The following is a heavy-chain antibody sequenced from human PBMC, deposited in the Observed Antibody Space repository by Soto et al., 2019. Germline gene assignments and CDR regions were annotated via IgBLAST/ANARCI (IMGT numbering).Heavy chain of an antibody. CDR2: VWYDGRNK. D-gene: IGHD5-12*01. J-gene: IGHJ6*02. Sequence: QVQLVESGGGVVQPGRSLRLSCAASGFTCSTYGMNWVRQAPGKGLEWVALVWYDGRNKDYADSVKGRFTISRDNSKTTLYLQMNSLRDEDTAVYYCVRAAGYSGNDYVYYYGMDVWGQGTTVTVSS. V-gene: IGHV3-33*01. CDR1: GFTCSTYG. CDR3: VRAAGYSGNDYVYYYGMDV.